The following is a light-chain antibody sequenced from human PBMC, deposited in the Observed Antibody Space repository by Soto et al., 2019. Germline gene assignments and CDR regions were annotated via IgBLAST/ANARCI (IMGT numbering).Light chain of an antibody. V-gene: IGKV3-15*01. Sequence: EIVMTQSPATLSVSPGERATLSCRASQSVRNNLAWYQQKPGQAPSLLIYGASTRATGIPARFSGSGSGTEFTLTISRLEPEDFAVYYCQQYGSSLTFGGGTKVDIK. CDR1: QSVRNN. CDR3: QQYGSSLT. J-gene: IGKJ4*01. CDR2: GAS.